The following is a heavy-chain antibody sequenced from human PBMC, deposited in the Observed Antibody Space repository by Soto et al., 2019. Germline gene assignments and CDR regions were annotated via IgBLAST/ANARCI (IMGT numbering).Heavy chain of an antibody. V-gene: IGHV6-1*01. D-gene: IGHD6-6*01. Sequence: SQTLSLTCAISGDSVSSNSAAWNWIRQSPSRGLEWLGRTYYRSKWYNDYAVSVKSRITINPDTSKNQFSLQLNSVTPEDTAVYYCARDYLYSSSSCRYYFDYWGQGTLVTVSS. CDR3: ARDYLYSSSSCRYYFDY. CDR1: GDSVSSNSAA. CDR2: TYYRSKWYN. J-gene: IGHJ4*02.